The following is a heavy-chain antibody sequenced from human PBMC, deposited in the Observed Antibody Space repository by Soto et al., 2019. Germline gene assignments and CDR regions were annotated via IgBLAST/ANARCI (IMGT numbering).Heavy chain of an antibody. Sequence: SGPTLVNPTQTLAVTCTFSGFSLYTSGVGVGWIRQPPGKALEWLAVIYWDDDKRYSPFLKSRLTITKDTSKNQVVLTMTNMDPVDTATYYCAHTRYSYGWYYFDFWGQGTLVTVSS. D-gene: IGHD5-18*01. CDR1: GFSLYTSGVG. J-gene: IGHJ4*02. V-gene: IGHV2-5*02. CDR2: IYWDDDK. CDR3: AHTRYSYGWYYFDF.